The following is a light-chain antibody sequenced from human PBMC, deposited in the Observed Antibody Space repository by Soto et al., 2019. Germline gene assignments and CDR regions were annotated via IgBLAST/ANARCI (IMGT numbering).Light chain of an antibody. CDR1: SSNIGSNT. J-gene: IGLJ1*01. CDR2: SNN. CDR3: AAWDDSLNGPYV. Sequence: QSVLTQPHSASGTPGQRVTISFSGSSSNIGSNTVNWYQQLPGTAPKLLIYSNNQRPSGVPDRFSGSKSGTSASLAISGLQSEDEADYYCAAWDDSLNGPYVFGTGTKVTVL. V-gene: IGLV1-44*01.